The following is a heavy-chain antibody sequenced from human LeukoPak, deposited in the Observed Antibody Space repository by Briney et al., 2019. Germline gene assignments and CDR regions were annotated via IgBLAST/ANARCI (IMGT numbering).Heavy chain of an antibody. CDR1: GGSFSTYY. Sequence: PSETLSLTCAVYGGSFSTYYWSWIRQPPGMGLEWIGEIYHSGSTKYNPSLKSRVTISVDTSKNQFSLKLSSVTAADTAVYYCARAWVVAAILGFGPWGQGTLVTVSS. D-gene: IGHD2-15*01. J-gene: IGHJ5*02. CDR3: ARAWVVAAILGFGP. CDR2: IYHSGST. V-gene: IGHV4-34*01.